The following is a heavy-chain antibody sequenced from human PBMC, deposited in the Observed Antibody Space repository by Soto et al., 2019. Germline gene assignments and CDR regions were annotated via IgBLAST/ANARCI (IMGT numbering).Heavy chain of an antibody. J-gene: IGHJ5*02. CDR3: ARRLYATLPFDP. D-gene: IGHD2-2*01. CDR1: GGYIRSSSYY. V-gene: IGHV4-39*02. CDR2: IYYTGST. Sequence: SATLSLTCTVSGGYIRSSSYYWVRIRQHPGKGLEWIGSIYYTGSTDYNPSLKSRVTISTDTSKNHFSLNLNSVTAADVSVYFYARRLYATLPFDPWGQGTLVTVSS.